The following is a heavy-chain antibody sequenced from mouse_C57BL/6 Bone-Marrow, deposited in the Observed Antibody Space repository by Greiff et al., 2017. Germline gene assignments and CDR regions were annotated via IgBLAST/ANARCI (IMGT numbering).Heavy chain of an antibody. Sequence: VQLQQPGAELVKPGASVKLSCKASGYTFTSYWMHWVKQRPGQGLEWIGIIHPNSGSTNYNEKFKSKATLTVDKSSSTAYMQLSSLTSEDSAVYYCARRDYYGRDYWGQGTTLTVSS. CDR1: GYTFTSYW. V-gene: IGHV1-64*01. CDR2: IHPNSGST. D-gene: IGHD1-1*01. J-gene: IGHJ2*01. CDR3: ARRDYYGRDY.